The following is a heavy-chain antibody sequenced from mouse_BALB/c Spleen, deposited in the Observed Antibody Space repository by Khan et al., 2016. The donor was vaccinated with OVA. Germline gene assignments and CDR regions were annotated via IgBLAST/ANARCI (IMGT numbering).Heavy chain of an antibody. V-gene: IGHV3-2*02. J-gene: IGHJ1*01. D-gene: IGHD2-2*01. CDR1: GYSITSDYA. CDR3: ARREGNGYDYWYFDV. CDR2: ISYSGST. Sequence: EVKLEESGPGLVKPSQSLSLTCTVTGYSITSDYAWNWIRQFPGNKLEWMGYISYSGSTSYNPSLKSRISITRDTSKNQFFLQLNSVTTEDTATYYCARREGNGYDYWYFDVWGAGTTVTVSS.